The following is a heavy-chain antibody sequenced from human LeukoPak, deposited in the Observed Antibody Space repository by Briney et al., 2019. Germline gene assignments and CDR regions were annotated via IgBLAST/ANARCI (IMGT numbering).Heavy chain of an antibody. J-gene: IGHJ4*02. CDR2: ISWDSRSA. CDR1: GFTFDDYA. V-gene: IGHV3-43D*03. Sequence: GGSLRLSCAASGFTFDDYAMHWVRHSPGKGLQWVSFISWDSRSAYYADSVKGRFTISRDNAENSLFLQMNSLRAEDTAVYYCAREWQGGIAAAGTRIEGDYWGQGTLVAVSS. CDR3: AREWQGGIAAAGTRIEGDY. D-gene: IGHD6-13*01.